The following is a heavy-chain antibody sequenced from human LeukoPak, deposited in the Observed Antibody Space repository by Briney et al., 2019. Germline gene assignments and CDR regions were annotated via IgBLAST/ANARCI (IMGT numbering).Heavy chain of an antibody. Sequence: GGSLRLSCAASGFTFSSYAMHWVRQAPGKGLEWVAVISYDGGNKYYADSVKGRFTISRDNSKNTLYLQMNSLRAEDTAVYYCASPVKYCSSTSCYSIDGMDVWGQGTTVTVSS. V-gene: IGHV3-30-3*01. CDR1: GFTFSSYA. J-gene: IGHJ6*02. CDR3: ASPVKYCSSTSCYSIDGMDV. CDR2: ISYDGGNK. D-gene: IGHD2-2*02.